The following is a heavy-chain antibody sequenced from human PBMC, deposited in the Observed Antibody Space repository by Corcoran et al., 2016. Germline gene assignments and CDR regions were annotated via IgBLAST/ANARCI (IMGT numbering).Heavy chain of an antibody. D-gene: IGHD1-26*01. CDR3: ARDLWEQYQTNWFDP. CDR1: GGSISSYY. CDR2: IYTSGST. Sequence: QVQLQESGPGLVKPSETLSLTCTVSGGSISSYYWSWIRQPAGKGLAWIGRIYTSGSTNYNPSLKSRVTMSVDTSKNQFSLKLRPVTAADTAVYYCARDLWEQYQTNWFDPWGQGTLVTVSS. V-gene: IGHV4-4*07. J-gene: IGHJ5*02.